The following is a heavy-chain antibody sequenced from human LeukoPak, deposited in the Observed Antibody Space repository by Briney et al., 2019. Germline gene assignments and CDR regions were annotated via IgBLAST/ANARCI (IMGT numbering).Heavy chain of an antibody. CDR3: ARRGIAARRHALDI. D-gene: IGHD6-6*01. V-gene: IGHV4-34*01. CDR1: GGSFSGYY. Sequence: SETLSLTCAVYGGSFSGYYWSWIRQPPGKGLEWIGEINHSGSTNYNPSLKSRVTISVDTSKNQFSLKLSSVTAADTAVYYCARRGIAARRHALDIWGQGTMVTVSS. CDR2: INHSGST. J-gene: IGHJ3*02.